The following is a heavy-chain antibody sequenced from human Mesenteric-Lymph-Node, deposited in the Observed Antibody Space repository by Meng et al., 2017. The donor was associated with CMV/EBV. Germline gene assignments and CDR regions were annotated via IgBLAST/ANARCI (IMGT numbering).Heavy chain of an antibody. CDR1: GYNFMSYG. D-gene: IGHD6-13*01. CDR3: ARVGIAAGRREDY. CDR2: ISAYNGNT. J-gene: IGHJ4*02. Sequence: ASVKVSCKTSGYNFMSYGISWVRQAPGEGLEWMGWISAYNGNTNYAQKLQGRVTMTTDTSTSTAYMELRSLRSDDTAVYYCARVGIAAGRREDYWGQGTLVTVSS. V-gene: IGHV1-18*01.